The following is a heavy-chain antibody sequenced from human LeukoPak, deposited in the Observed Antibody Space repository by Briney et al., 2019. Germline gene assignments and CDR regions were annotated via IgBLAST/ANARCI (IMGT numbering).Heavy chain of an antibody. Sequence: SQTLSLTCIASGFSISNGDYYWSWLRQHPGKGLEWIVYSHYSGINYYNPSLKRRVTISVDTSKNQFSLKLSSVTAADTAVYVCASQRVGGFFDYWGQGTLVTVSS. D-gene: IGHD3-10*01. V-gene: IGHV4-31*03. CDR3: ASQRVGGFFDY. CDR2: SHYSGIN. J-gene: IGHJ4*02. CDR1: GFSISNGDYY.